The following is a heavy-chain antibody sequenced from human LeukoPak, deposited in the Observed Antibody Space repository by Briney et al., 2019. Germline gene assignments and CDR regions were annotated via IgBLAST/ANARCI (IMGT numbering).Heavy chain of an antibody. CDR2: ISSSSSTI. CDR3: ARVFRAEQHLGTSHYYYMDV. J-gene: IGHJ6*03. V-gene: IGHV3-48*04. D-gene: IGHD6-13*01. Sequence: GGSLRLSCAASGFTFSSYSMNWVRQAPGKGLEWVSYISSSSSTIYYADSVKGRFTISRDNAKNSLYLQMNSLRAEDTAVYYCARVFRAEQHLGTSHYYYMDVWGKGTTVTVSS. CDR1: GFTFSSYS.